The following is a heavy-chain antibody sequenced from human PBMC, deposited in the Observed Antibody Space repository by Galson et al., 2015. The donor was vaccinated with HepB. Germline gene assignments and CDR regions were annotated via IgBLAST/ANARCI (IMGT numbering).Heavy chain of an antibody. CDR3: ARDRTYYDFWSGPGNDAFDI. V-gene: IGHV3-30-3*01. CDR2: ISYDGSNK. J-gene: IGHJ3*02. D-gene: IGHD3-3*01. Sequence: SLRLSCAASGFTFSSYAMHWVRQAPGKGLEWVAVISYDGSNKYYADSVKGRFTISRDNSKNTLYLQMNSLRAEDTAVYYCARDRTYYDFWSGPGNDAFDIWGQGTMVTVSS. CDR1: GFTFSSYA.